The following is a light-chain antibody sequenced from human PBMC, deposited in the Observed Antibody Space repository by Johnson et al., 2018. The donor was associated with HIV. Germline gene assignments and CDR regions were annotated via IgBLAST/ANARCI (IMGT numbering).Light chain of an antibody. J-gene: IGLJ1*01. CDR3: GTWDSRLSAGF. CDR1: SSNIGNNY. Sequence: QSVLTQPPSVSAAPGQKVTISCSGSSSNIGNNYVSWYQQIPGTAPKLLIYDNNKRPSGIPDRFSGSKSGTSATLGITGLQTGDEADYYCGTWDSRLSAGFFGTGTKVTVL. V-gene: IGLV1-51*01. CDR2: DNN.